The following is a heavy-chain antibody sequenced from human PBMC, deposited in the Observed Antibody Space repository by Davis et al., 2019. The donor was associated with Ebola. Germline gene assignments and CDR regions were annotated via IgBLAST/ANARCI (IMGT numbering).Heavy chain of an antibody. CDR3: SGFGLE. D-gene: IGHD3/OR15-3a*01. CDR1: GYYFTSYW. V-gene: IGHV5-10-1*01. Sequence: GESLKISCKGSGYYFTSYWISWARQMPGRGLEWMGRIDPSDSKTDYSPSFQGHVTISVDKSISTVYLHWSSLKASDTAMYYCSGFGLEWGQGTLVTVSS. J-gene: IGHJ4*01. CDR2: IDPSDSKT.